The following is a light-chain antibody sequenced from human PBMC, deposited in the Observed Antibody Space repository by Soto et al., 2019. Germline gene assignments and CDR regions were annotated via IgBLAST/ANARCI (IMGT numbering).Light chain of an antibody. V-gene: IGLV2-14*01. CDR3: GSYTTSSNYV. CDR2: EVS. CDR1: SSDVGGYKY. Sequence: QSVLTQPASVSGSPGQSITISCTGTSSDVGGYKYVSWYQQHPGKAPKLMIYEVSNRPSGVSNRFSGSKSVNTASLAISGLQAEDEGDYYCGSYTTSSNYVFGTGTKVTVL. J-gene: IGLJ1*01.